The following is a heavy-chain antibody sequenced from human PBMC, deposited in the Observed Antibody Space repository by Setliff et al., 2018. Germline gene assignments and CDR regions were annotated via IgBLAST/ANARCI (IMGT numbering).Heavy chain of an antibody. Sequence: SETLSLTCAVYGGSFSGYYWSWIRQPPGKRLEWIGEIIHSGSTNYNPSLKSRVTISMDTSKNQFSLKVSSVTAADTAVYYCAGSFSRREKFLLDYWGQGALGTVS. CDR2: IIHSGST. CDR3: AGSFSRREKFLLDY. CDR1: GGSFSGYY. J-gene: IGHJ4*02. V-gene: IGHV4-34*12.